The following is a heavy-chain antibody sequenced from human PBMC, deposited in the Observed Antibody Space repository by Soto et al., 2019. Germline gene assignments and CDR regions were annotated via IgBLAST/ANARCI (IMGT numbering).Heavy chain of an antibody. D-gene: IGHD6-13*01. CDR3: ARTPGSSYIDH. CDR2: IYYIGST. CDR1: GGSVSSYY. J-gene: IGHJ4*02. V-gene: IGHV4-59*02. Sequence: SETLSLTCTVSGGSVSSYYWSWIRQPPGKGLEWIGYIYYIGSTNYNPSHKGRVTLSIDTSENQFSLKLSSVTAADTAVYYCARTPGSSYIDHWGQGTLVTVSS.